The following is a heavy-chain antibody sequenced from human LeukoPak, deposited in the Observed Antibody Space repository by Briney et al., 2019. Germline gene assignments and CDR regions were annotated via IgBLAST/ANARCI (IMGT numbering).Heavy chain of an antibody. J-gene: IGHJ5*02. Sequence: GGSLRLSCAASGFIFSSYSMNWVRQAPGKGLEWVSYISSSSNTIYYADSVKGRFTISRDNAKNTLYLQMNSLRAEDTAVYYCARDRIAGHNWFDPWGQGTLVTVSS. D-gene: IGHD6-13*01. CDR1: GFIFSSYS. CDR3: ARDRIAGHNWFDP. V-gene: IGHV3-48*01. CDR2: ISSSSNTI.